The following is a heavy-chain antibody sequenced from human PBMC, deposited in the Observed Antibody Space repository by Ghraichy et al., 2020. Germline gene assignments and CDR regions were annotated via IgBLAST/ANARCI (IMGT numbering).Heavy chain of an antibody. J-gene: IGHJ4*02. CDR3: ATLRGTTVVTPPWLV. D-gene: IGHD4-23*01. V-gene: IGHV4-34*01. CDR1: GGSFSGYY. Sequence: SQTLSLTCAVYGGSFSGYYWSWIRQPPGKGLEWIGEINHSGSTNYNPSLKSRVTISVDTSKNQFSLKLSSVTAADTAVYYCATLRGTTVVTPPWLVWGQGTLVTVSS. CDR2: INHSGST.